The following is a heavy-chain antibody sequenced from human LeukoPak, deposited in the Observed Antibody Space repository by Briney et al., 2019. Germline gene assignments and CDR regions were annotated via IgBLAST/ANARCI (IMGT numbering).Heavy chain of an antibody. D-gene: IGHD3-10*01. CDR2: ISSSGSTI. CDR3: ARDRGPALWFGELLYLDY. CDR1: GFTFSDYY. Sequence: GGSLRLSCAASGFTFSDYYMSWIRQAPGKGLEWVSYISSSGSTIYYADSVKGRFTISRDNAKNSLYLQMNSLRTEDTAVYYCARDRGPALWFGELLYLDYWGQGTLVTVSS. J-gene: IGHJ4*02. V-gene: IGHV3-11*01.